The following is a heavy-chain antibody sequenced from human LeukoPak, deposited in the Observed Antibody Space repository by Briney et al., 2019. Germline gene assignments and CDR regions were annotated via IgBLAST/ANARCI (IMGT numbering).Heavy chain of an antibody. J-gene: IGHJ4*02. CDR1: EFTISDHY. V-gene: IGHV3-72*01. Sequence: GGSLRLSCAASEFTISDHYMDWVRQAAGKGLEWVGRTSNKADSYTTYYAASVKGRFTISRDDSKNLLYLQMKSLKAEDTAVYSCTRHYFSDWGQGTLVTVSS. D-gene: IGHD2-15*01. CDR2: TSNKADSYTT. CDR3: TRHYFSD.